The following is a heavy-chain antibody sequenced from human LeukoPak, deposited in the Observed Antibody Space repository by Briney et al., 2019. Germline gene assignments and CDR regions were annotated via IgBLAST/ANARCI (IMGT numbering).Heavy chain of an antibody. CDR2: ITGSGGTT. CDR1: GFTFSGYA. V-gene: IGHV3-23*01. Sequence: GGSLRLSCAASGFTFSGYAMSWVRQAPGKGPEWVSTITGSGGTTYYADSVKGRFAISRDNSKNTLYLQMNSLRAEDTAVYYCAKGRGYCSGGSCYSGFDSWGQGTLVTVSS. D-gene: IGHD2-15*01. CDR3: AKGRGYCSGGSCYSGFDS. J-gene: IGHJ5*01.